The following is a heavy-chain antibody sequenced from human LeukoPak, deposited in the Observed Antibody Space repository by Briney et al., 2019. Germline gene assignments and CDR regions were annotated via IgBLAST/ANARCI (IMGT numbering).Heavy chain of an antibody. D-gene: IGHD5-18*01. CDR3: ARERYSYGYVAYYYMDV. V-gene: IGHV4-59*11. CDR2: IYYSGST. Sequence: SETLSLTCTVSGGSISSHYWSWIRQPPGKGLEWIGYIYYSGSTNYNPSLKSRVTISVDTSKNQFSLKLSSVTAADTAVYYCARERYSYGYVAYYYMDVWGKGTTVTVSS. CDR1: GGSISSHY. J-gene: IGHJ6*03.